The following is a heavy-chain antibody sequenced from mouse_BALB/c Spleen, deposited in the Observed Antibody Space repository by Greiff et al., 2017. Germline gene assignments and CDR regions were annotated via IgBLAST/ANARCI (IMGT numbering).Heavy chain of an antibody. CDR2: ISNGGGST. D-gene: IGHD2-1*01. J-gene: IGHJ1*01. V-gene: IGHV5-12-2*01. CDR3: ARHGKRYFDV. Sequence: EVKLMESGGGLVQPGGSLKLSCAASGFTFSSYTMSWVRQTPEKRLEWVAYISNGGGSTYYPDTVKGRFTISRDNAKNTLYLQMSSLKSEDTAMYYCARHGKRYFDVWGEGTTVTVSS. CDR1: GFTFSSYT.